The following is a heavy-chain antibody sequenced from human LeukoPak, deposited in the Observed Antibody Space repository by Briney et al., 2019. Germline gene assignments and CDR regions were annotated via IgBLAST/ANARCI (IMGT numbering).Heavy chain of an antibody. CDR3: ARWSGYTRELDY. Sequence: SETLSLTCTVSGGSISSHYWSWIRQPPGKGLEWIGYIYYSGSTNYNPSLKSRVTISVDTSKNQFSLKLSSVTAADTAVYYCARWSGYTRELDYRGQGTLVTVSS. CDR2: IYYSGST. CDR1: GGSISSHY. V-gene: IGHV4-59*11. D-gene: IGHD2-2*02. J-gene: IGHJ4*02.